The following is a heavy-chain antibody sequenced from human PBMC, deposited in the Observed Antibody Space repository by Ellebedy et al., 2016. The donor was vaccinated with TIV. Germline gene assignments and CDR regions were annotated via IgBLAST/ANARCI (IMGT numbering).Heavy chain of an antibody. V-gene: IGHV4-39*01. CDR1: GGSISSSSYY. D-gene: IGHD4-17*01. CDR2: IYYSGST. CDR3: ARVGEVTRPYYYYTMDV. J-gene: IGHJ6*02. Sequence: SETLSLTXTVSGGSISSSSYYWGWIRQPPGKGLEWIGSIYYSGSTYYNPSLKSRVTISVDTSKNQFSLKLSSVTAADTAVYYCARVGEVTRPYYYYTMDVWGQGTTVTVSS.